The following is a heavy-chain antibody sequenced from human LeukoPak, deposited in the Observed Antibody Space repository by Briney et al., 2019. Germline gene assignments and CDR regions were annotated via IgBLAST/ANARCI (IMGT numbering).Heavy chain of an antibody. D-gene: IGHD3-16*02. J-gene: IGHJ4*02. CDR2: IYSGGST. CDR1: GFTVNSNY. V-gene: IGHV3-53*01. Sequence: PGGSLRLSCAASGFTVNSNYMSWVRQAPGKGLEWVSVIYSGGSTYYADSVKGRFTISRDNSKNTLYLQMNSLRAEDTAVYYCAKDHARLGELSSPFDYWGQGTLVTVSS. CDR3: AKDHARLGELSSPFDY.